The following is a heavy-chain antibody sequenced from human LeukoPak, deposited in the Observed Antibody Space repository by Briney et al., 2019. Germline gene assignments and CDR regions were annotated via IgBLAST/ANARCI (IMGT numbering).Heavy chain of an antibody. V-gene: IGHV3-64D*06. Sequence: PGGSLRLSCSATGFTFSSYAMHWLRQAPGKRLQYVSSISTNWGSTYFADYVKRRFTISRDNSNNTLYLQMSSLRAEDTAVYYCVTGKGYSAYSGCFDPWGQGTLVTVSS. CDR3: VTGKGYSAYSGCFDP. D-gene: IGHD5-12*01. J-gene: IGHJ5*02. CDR1: GFTFSSYA. CDR2: ISTNWGST.